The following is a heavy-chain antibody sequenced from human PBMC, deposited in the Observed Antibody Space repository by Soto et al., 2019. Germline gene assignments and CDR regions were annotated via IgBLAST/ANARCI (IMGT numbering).Heavy chain of an antibody. J-gene: IGHJ4*02. D-gene: IGHD5-12*01. CDR1: GFTFSSYA. Sequence: GGSLRLSCAASGFTFSSYAMHWVRQAPGKGLEWVAVISYDGSNKYYADSVKGRFTISRDNSKNTLYLQMNSLRAEDTAVYYCARDALRYNGFDFSYWGQGALVTVSS. CDR2: ISYDGSNK. V-gene: IGHV3-30-3*01. CDR3: ARDALRYNGFDFSY.